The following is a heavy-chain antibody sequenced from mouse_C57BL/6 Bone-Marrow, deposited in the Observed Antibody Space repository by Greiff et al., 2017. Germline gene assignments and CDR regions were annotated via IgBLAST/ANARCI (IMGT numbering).Heavy chain of an antibody. J-gene: IGHJ2*01. CDR2: IRNKANGYTT. CDR1: GSTFTDYY. CDR3: ARYYYAFDY. D-gene: IGHD1-1*01. V-gene: IGHV7-3*01. Sequence: EASGSTFTDYYMSWVRQPPGKALEWLGFIRNKANGYTTEYSASVKGRFTISRDNSQSILYLQMNALRAEDSATYYCARYYYAFDYWGQGTTLTVSS.